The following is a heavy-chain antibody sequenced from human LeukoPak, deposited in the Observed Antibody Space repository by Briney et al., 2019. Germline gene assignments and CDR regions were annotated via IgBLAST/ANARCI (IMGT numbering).Heavy chain of an antibody. V-gene: IGHV3-9*03. CDR3: ASQWELRY. D-gene: IGHD1-26*01. J-gene: IGHJ4*02. CDR1: GFTFDDYA. Sequence: GRSLRLSXAASGFTFDDYAMHWVRQAPGKGLEWVSGISWNSGSIGYADSVKGRFTISRDNAKNSLYLQMNSLRAEDMAVYYCASQWELRYWGQGTLVTVSS. CDR2: ISWNSGSI.